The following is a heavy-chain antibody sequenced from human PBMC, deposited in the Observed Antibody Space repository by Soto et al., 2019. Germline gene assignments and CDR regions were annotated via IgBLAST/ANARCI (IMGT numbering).Heavy chain of an antibody. D-gene: IGHD3-16*01. Sequence: GGSLRLSCAASGFNFSNYAMSWVRQAPGKGLEWVSLISATGGGTYYADSVKGRFTISRDNSHNTLYLQVHSLTAEDTAVYYCAKDRRAGGNSAFYFDFWGQGA. CDR3: AKDRRAGGNSAFYFDF. CDR1: GFNFSNYA. V-gene: IGHV3-23*01. CDR2: ISATGGGT. J-gene: IGHJ4*02.